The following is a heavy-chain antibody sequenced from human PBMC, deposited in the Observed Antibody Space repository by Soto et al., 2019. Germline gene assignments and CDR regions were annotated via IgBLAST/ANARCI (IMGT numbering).Heavy chain of an antibody. Sequence: GGSLRLSCAASGFTFSNYWMHWVRQAPGKGLVWVSRINSDGSATSYADSVKGRFTISRDNTKNTLYLQMNSVRVEDTAIYYCARDGSSGYNYVLLNQWGQGTLVTVSS. D-gene: IGHD3-22*01. V-gene: IGHV3-74*01. CDR2: INSDGSAT. CDR3: ARDGSSGYNYVLLNQ. CDR1: GFTFSNYW. J-gene: IGHJ4*02.